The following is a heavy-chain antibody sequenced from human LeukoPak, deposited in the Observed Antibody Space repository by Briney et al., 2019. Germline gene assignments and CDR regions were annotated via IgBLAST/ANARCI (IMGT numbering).Heavy chain of an antibody. J-gene: IGHJ4*02. D-gene: IGHD3-9*01. Sequence: PGGSLRLSCAASGFTFSSYWMHWVCQAPGKGLVWVSRINSDGSSTSYADSVKGRFTISRDNAKNTLYLQMNSLRAEDTAVYYCARAEDYDILTAVYDYWGQGTLVTVSS. CDR2: INSDGSST. V-gene: IGHV3-74*01. CDR1: GFTFSSYW. CDR3: ARAEDYDILTAVYDY.